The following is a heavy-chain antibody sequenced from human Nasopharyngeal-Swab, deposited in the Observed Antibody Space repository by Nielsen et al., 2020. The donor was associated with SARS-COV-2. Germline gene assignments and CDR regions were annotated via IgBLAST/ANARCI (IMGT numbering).Heavy chain of an antibody. V-gene: IGHV1-69*10. CDR3: ATEPATGYCSGGSCYRFDY. CDR1: GGTFSCYA. J-gene: IGHJ4*02. CDR2: IIPILGIA. Sequence: SVKVSCKACGGTFSCYAISWARQAPGQGLEWMGGIIPILGIANYAQKFQGRVTMTADKSTSTAYMELSSLRSEDTAVYYCATEPATGYCSGGSCYRFDYWGQGTLVTVSS. D-gene: IGHD2-15*01.